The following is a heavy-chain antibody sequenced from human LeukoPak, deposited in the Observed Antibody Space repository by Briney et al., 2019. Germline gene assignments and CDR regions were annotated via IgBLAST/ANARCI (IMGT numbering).Heavy chain of an antibody. CDR1: GFTFSSYG. D-gene: IGHD3-10*01. CDR3: AKNELLWFGEFDAFDI. CDR2: ISYDGSNK. Sequence: SGGSLRLSCAASGFTFSSYGMHWVRQAPGKGLDWVAVISYDGSNKYYVDSVKGRFTISRDNSKNMLYLQTNSLRAEYTAVYYCAKNELLWFGEFDAFDIWGQGTMVTVSS. J-gene: IGHJ3*02. V-gene: IGHV3-30*18.